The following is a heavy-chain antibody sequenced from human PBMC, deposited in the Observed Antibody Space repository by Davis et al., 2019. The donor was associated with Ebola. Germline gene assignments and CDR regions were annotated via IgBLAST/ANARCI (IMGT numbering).Heavy chain of an antibody. Sequence: PGGSLRLSCAASGFTFSSYAMSWVRQAPGKGLEWVSSISSSSSYIYYADSVKGRFTISRDNAKNSLYLQMNSLRAEDTAVYYCARGRSWNEYYYYGMDVWGQGTTVTVSS. CDR3: ARGRSWNEYYYYGMDV. CDR1: GFTFSSYA. CDR2: ISSSSSYI. V-gene: IGHV3-21*01. J-gene: IGHJ6*02. D-gene: IGHD1-1*01.